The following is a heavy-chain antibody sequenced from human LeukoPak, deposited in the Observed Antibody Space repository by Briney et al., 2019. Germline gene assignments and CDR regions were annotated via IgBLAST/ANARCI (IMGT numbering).Heavy chain of an antibody. CDR2: IYYSGST. D-gene: IGHD2-2*02. V-gene: IGHV4-39*01. CDR3: ARVCSSTSCYMRIDP. CDR1: GGSISSSSYY. Sequence: PETLSLTCTVSGGSISSSSYYWGWIRQPPGKGLEWIGSIYYSGSTYYNPSFKSRVTISVDTSKNQFSLKLSSVTAADTAVYYCARVCSSTSCYMRIDPWGQGTLVTVSS. J-gene: IGHJ5*02.